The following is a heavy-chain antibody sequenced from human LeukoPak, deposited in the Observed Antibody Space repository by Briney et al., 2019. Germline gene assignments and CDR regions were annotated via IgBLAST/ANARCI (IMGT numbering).Heavy chain of an antibody. Sequence: GRSLRLSCAASGFTFSSYGMHWVRQAPGKGLEWVAVISYDGRNKYYGDSVKGRFTISRDNSKNTVYLQMNSLRVEDTAVYYCARHYESSPFDYWGQGTLVTVSS. D-gene: IGHD3-22*01. J-gene: IGHJ4*02. CDR3: ARHYESSPFDY. CDR1: GFTFSSYG. CDR2: ISYDGRNK. V-gene: IGHV3-30*03.